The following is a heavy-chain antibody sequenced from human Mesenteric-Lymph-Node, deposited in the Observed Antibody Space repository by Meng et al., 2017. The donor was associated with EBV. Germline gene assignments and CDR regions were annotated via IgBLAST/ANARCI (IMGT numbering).Heavy chain of an antibody. CDR3: ANTPRIYGSGNYSPDY. CDR2: ISYDGSNK. J-gene: IGHJ4*02. V-gene: IGHV3-30*18. D-gene: IGHD3-10*01. Sequence: VQVVECGGGVVLLGRSLRLACAASGFTCSSYGMHWVRQAPGKGLEWVAVISYDGSNKYCADSVEGRFTISRDNSKNTLYLQMNSLRAEDTAVYYCANTPRIYGSGNYSPDYWGQGTLVTVSS. CDR1: GFTCSSYG.